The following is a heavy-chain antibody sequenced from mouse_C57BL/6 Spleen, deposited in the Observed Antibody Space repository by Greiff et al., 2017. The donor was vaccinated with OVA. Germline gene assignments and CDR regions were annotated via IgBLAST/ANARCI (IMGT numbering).Heavy chain of an antibody. V-gene: IGHV2-4*01. D-gene: IGHD1-1*01. CDR2: IWSGGST. CDR3: AKTPPTPVVARGYFDV. CDR1: GFSLTSYG. Sequence: QVQLKESGPGLVQPSQSLSITCTVSGFSLTSYGVHWVRQPPGKGLEWLGVIWSGGSTDYNAAFISRLSLSKDNSKSQVFFKMNSLHADDTAIYYCAKTPPTPVVARGYFDVWGTGTTVTVSS. J-gene: IGHJ1*03.